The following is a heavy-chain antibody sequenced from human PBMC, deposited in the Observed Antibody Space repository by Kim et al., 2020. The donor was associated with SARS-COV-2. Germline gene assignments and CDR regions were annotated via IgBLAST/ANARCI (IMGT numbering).Heavy chain of an antibody. D-gene: IGHD3-22*01. CDR3: ATTYYYDTSNYGAFDI. V-gene: IGHV3-53*01. J-gene: IGHJ3*02. Sequence: SVKGRFTISRDNSKNTLYLQMNSLRAEDTAVYYCATTYYYDTSNYGAFDIWGQGTMVTVSS.